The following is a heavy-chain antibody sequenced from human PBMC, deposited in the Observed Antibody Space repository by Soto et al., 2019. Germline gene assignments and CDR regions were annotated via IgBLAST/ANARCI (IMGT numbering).Heavy chain of an antibody. D-gene: IGHD1-1*01. CDR1: GFTFTSSA. Sequence: GASVKVSCKASGFTFTSSAVQWVRQTRGQRLEWIGWIVVGSGNTNYAQKFQERVTITRDMSTSTVYMELSSLRSEDTAVYYCAAEVNWNFGVNWLDPWGQGTLVTVSS. J-gene: IGHJ5*02. CDR2: IVVGSGNT. V-gene: IGHV1-58*01. CDR3: AAEVNWNFGVNWLDP.